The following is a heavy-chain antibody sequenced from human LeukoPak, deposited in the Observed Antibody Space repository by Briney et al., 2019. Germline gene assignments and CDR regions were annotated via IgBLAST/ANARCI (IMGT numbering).Heavy chain of an antibody. CDR3: ARDIAPSAIPDAFDF. Sequence: GGSLRLSCAASGFIFDSYSMNWVRQAPGKGLEWVSYISSGGSLINYADSVRGRFAISRDNANNSLYLQMNSLRADDTAVYYCARDIAPSAIPDAFDFWGLGAMVTVS. CDR2: ISSGGSLI. CDR1: GFIFDSYS. D-gene: IGHD2-2*02. V-gene: IGHV3-48*01. J-gene: IGHJ3*01.